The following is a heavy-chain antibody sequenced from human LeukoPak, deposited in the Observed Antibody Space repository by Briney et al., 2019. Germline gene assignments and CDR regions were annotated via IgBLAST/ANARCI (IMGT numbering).Heavy chain of an antibody. J-gene: IGHJ4*02. CDR3: TTAGNTYEVEVFDY. Sequence: GGSLRLSCAASGFTFSNAWMSWVRQAPGKGLEWVGRIKSKTDGGTTDYAAPVKGRFTISRDDSKNTLYLQMNSLKTEDTAVYYCTTAGNTYEVEVFDYWGQGTLVTVSS. V-gene: IGHV3-15*01. D-gene: IGHD3-10*01. CDR2: IKSKTDGGTT. CDR1: GFTFSNAW.